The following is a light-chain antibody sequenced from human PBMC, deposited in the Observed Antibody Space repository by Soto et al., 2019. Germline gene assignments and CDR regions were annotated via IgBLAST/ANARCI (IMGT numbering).Light chain of an antibody. Sequence: RMTQSPSSLSASVGDTITITCRASRTINTYLNWFQQKPGEPPRLLIYGASTLNDGVPSRFSGSGSGADFTLTISGLQPEDFASYHCQQTYSDSSFGGGTKVDIK. J-gene: IGKJ4*01. V-gene: IGKV1-39*01. CDR1: RTINTY. CDR2: GAS. CDR3: QQTYSDSS.